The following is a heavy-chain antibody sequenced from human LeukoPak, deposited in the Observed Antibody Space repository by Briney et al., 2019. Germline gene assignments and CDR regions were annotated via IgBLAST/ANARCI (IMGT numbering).Heavy chain of an antibody. Sequence: PSETLSLTCTVSGDSISSTSYYWGWIRQPPGKGLEWIGSILYGGGTYSYPSLKSRVTISVDTSKNQFSLKLTSVTATDTAMYYCVRTPPPEGAAGRNWYFDLWGRGTLITVSS. CDR2: ILYGGGT. V-gene: IGHV4-39*01. CDR1: GDSISSTSYY. CDR3: VRTPPPEGAAGRNWYFDL. D-gene: IGHD6-13*01. J-gene: IGHJ2*01.